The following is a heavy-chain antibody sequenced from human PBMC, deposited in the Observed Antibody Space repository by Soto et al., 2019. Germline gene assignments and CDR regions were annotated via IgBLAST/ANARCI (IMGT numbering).Heavy chain of an antibody. J-gene: IGHJ5*02. CDR3: AREREPTDPDFGP. CDR2: VNGGDDNT. Sequence: QVQLVQSGAELKKPGASVKISCQASGYTLINYAIYWVRQAPGQGLERMGWVNGGDDNTRYSQKFQGRLTITRDVSASTFYTELTSLRFEDTAAYYCAREREPTDPDFGPWGQGTLVSVSS. D-gene: IGHD1-1*01. CDR1: GYTLINYA. V-gene: IGHV1-3*01.